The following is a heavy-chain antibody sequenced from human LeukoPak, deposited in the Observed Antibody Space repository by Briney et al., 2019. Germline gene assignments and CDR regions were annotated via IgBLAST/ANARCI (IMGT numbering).Heavy chain of an antibody. CDR3: ARGAPKEIQLWLRLRGVAFDI. V-gene: IGHV4-34*01. CDR1: GGSFSGYY. CDR2: IYHTVST. J-gene: IGHJ3*02. Sequence: SETLSLTCAVYGGSFSGYYWSWIRQPPGKGLEWIGEIYHTVSTNYNPSLKSRVTISVDTSKNQFSLKLSSVTAADTAVYYCARGAPKEIQLWLRLRGVAFDIWGQGTMVTVSS. D-gene: IGHD5-18*01.